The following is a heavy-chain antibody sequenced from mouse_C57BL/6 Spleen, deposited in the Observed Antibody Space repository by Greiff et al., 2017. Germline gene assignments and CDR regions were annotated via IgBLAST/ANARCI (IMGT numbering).Heavy chain of an antibody. V-gene: IGHV1-72*01. CDR3: ARERDGSSYGFAY. J-gene: IGHJ3*01. D-gene: IGHD1-1*01. Sequence: QVQLQQPGAELVKPGASVKLSCKASGYTFTSYWMHWVKQRPGRGLEWIGRIDPNSGGTMYNEKFKSKATLTVAKPSRTAYMQLRSLTSEESAVYYCARERDGSSYGFAYWGQGTLVTVSA. CDR1: GYTFTSYW. CDR2: IDPNSGGT.